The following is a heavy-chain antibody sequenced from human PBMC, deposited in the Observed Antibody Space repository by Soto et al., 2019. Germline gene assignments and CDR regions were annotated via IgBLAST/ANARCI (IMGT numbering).Heavy chain of an antibody. D-gene: IGHD2-15*01. V-gene: IGHV3-66*01. CDR2: IQSGGTT. CDR1: GFTVSSKY. CDR3: ARDDVICDGSRCYGIPLDV. J-gene: IGHJ6*04. Sequence: EVQLVDSGGGLVQPGGSLRLSCAASGFTVSSKYMTWVRQAPGKGLEWVSLIQSGGTTYYADSVKGRFTISRDTSENTLRLQMERLRVEDTAVYYCARDDVICDGSRCYGIPLDVWGEGTPVTVSS.